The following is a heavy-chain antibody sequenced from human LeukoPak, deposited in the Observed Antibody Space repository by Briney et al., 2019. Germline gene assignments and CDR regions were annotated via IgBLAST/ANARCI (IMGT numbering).Heavy chain of an antibody. J-gene: IGHJ3*02. D-gene: IGHD1-26*01. V-gene: IGHV4-59*01. CDR1: GGSISSYY. CDR2: IYYSGST. CDR3: ASRVGATDDAFDI. Sequence: PSETLSLTCTVSGGSISSYYWSWIRQPPGKGLEWIGYIYYSGSTNYNPSLKSRVTTSVDTSKNQFSLKLSSVTAADTAVYYCASRVGATDDAFDIWGQGTMVTVSS.